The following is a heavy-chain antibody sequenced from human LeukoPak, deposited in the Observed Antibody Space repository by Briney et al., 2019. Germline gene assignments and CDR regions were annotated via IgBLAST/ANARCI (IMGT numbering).Heavy chain of an antibody. V-gene: IGHV1-18*01. Sequence: AAVKVSSKASGYIFTDYGISWVRQAPGQGGERLGWISTYIGNSIPAAKSQGRVTMTTATSTTSAYMGLRSLISDATAVYSCARQGVWGPTDYGDHVYWGQGTLVTVSS. CDR1: GYIFTDYG. CDR2: ISTYIGNS. CDR3: ARQGVWGPTDYGDHVY. J-gene: IGHJ4*02. D-gene: IGHD4-17*01.